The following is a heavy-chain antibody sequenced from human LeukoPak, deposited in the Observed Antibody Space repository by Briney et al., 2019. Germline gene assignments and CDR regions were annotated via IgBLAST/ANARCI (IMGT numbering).Heavy chain of an antibody. D-gene: IGHD2-21*02. CDR2: IYYSGST. V-gene: IGHV4-31*03. CDR1: GGSIRSGGYY. Sequence: SETLSLTCTVSGGSIRSGGYYWSWIRQHPGKGLEWIGYIYYSGSTYYNPSLKSRVTISVDTSKNQFSLKLSSVTAADTAVYYCARAARPYCGGDCYGLDYWGQGTLVTVSS. J-gene: IGHJ4*02. CDR3: ARAARPYCGGDCYGLDY.